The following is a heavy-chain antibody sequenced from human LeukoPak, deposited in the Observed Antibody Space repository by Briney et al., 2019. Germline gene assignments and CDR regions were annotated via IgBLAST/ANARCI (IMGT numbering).Heavy chain of an antibody. CDR1: GFTFSSYP. D-gene: IGHD3-22*01. CDR3: AKPPYYYDSSGDDY. Sequence: GGSLRLSCAASGFTFSSYPMSWVRQAPGKGLEWVSAISGSGGSTYYADSVKGRFTISRDNSKNTLYLQMNSLRAEDTAVYYCAKPPYYYDSSGDDYWGQGTLVTVSS. J-gene: IGHJ4*02. V-gene: IGHV3-23*01. CDR2: ISGSGGST.